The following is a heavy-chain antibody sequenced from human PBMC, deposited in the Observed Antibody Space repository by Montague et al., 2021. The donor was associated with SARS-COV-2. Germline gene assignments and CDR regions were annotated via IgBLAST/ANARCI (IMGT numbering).Heavy chain of an antibody. D-gene: IGHD3-10*01. Sequence: CAISGDSVSSDSAAWSWVRQSPSRGLEWLGRTYYRSNWYNDYAVSVKSRITIKSDTSKSQISLQLNSVTPEDTAVYYCARDLRWSYGYGMDVWGQGTTVTVSS. CDR3: ARDLRWSYGYGMDV. V-gene: IGHV6-1*01. CDR2: TYYRSNWYN. J-gene: IGHJ6*02. CDR1: GDSVSSDSAA.